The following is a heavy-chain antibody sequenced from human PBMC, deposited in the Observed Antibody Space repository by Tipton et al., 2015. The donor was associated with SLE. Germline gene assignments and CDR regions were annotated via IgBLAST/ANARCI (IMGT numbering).Heavy chain of an antibody. CDR1: GFSFSRYG. V-gene: IGHV3-7*04. CDR3: ARGDANSGDY. CDR2: INQDGSEK. J-gene: IGHJ4*02. D-gene: IGHD5-24*01. Sequence: GSLRLSCTASGFSFSRYGMHWVRQAPGKGLEWVANINQDGSEKNYVDSVRGRFTISRDNANNSLYLQMNSLRDEDTAVYYCARGDANSGDYWGQGTLATVSS.